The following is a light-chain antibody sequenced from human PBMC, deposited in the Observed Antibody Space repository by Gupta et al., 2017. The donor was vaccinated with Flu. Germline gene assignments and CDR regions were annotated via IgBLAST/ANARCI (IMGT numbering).Light chain of an antibody. Sequence: QSVFTQPPSVSAAPGQKVTIPCSGSSSNIGNNYVSWYQHLPVTAPKLLIYENNKRPSGIPDRFSGSKSGTSATLGITGLQTGDEADYYCGTWDSSLSAYVFGTGTKVTVL. CDR2: ENN. V-gene: IGLV1-51*02. CDR3: GTWDSSLSAYV. J-gene: IGLJ1*01. CDR1: SSNIGNNY.